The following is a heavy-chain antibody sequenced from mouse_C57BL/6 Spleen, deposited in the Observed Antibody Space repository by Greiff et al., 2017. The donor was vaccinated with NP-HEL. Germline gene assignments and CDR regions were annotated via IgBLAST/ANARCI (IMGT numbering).Heavy chain of an antibody. CDR3: ARKGLRLNYYAMDY. V-gene: IGHV1-69*01. CDR1: GYTFTSYW. CDR2: IDPSDSYT. J-gene: IGHJ4*01. Sequence: QVQLQQPGAELVMPGASVKLSCKASGYTFTSYWMHWVKQRPGQGLEWIGEIDPSDSYTNYNQKFKGKSTLTVDKSSSTAYMQLSSLTSEDSAVYYCARKGLRLNYYAMDYWGQGTSVTVSS. D-gene: IGHD1-2*01.